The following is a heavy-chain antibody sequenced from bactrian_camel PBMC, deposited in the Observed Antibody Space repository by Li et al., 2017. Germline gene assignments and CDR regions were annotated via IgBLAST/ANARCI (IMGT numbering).Heavy chain of an antibody. V-gene: IGHV3S25*01. CDR2: INGGGGST. D-gene: IGHD3*01. CDR3: GSDEEGLECDNPRHFMLQAGDY. Sequence: QLVESGGGLVQPGSSLRLSCAASGFTFNSYWMDWVRQAPGKGLEWVSDINGGGGSTYYADSVKGRFTIARDNAKNILSLQMISLKAEDTVMYYCGSDEEGLECDNPRHFMLQAGDYWGQGTQVTVS. J-gene: IGHJ4*01. CDR1: GFTFNSYW.